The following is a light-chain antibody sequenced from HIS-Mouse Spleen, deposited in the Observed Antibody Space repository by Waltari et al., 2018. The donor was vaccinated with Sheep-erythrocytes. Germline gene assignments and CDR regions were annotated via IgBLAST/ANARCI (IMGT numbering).Light chain of an antibody. V-gene: IGKV1-39*01. CDR3: QQSYSTPQFT. CDR2: AAS. Sequence: DIQMTQSPSSLSVSVGDRVTITCRASQSISSYFNWYQQKPGKAPKLLIYAASSLQSGVPSRFSGSGSGTDFTLTISSLQPEDFATYYCQQSYSTPQFTFGPGTKVDIK. J-gene: IGKJ3*01. CDR1: QSISSY.